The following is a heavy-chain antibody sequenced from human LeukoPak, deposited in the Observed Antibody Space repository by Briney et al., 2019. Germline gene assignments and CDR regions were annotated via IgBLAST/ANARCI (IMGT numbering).Heavy chain of an antibody. J-gene: IGHJ3*02. V-gene: IGHV4-38-2*02. Sequence: SETLSLTCTVSGYSISSGYYWGWIRQPPGKGLEWIGSIYHSGSTYYNPSLKSRVTISVDTSKNQFSLKLSSVTAADTAVYYCARATSSLRYFDWLPNYDAFDIWGQGTMVTVSS. CDR2: IYHSGST. D-gene: IGHD3-9*01. CDR1: GYSISSGYY. CDR3: ARATSSLRYFDWLPNYDAFDI.